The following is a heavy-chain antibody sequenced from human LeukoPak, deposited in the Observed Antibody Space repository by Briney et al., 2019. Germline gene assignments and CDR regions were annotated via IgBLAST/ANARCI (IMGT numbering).Heavy chain of an antibody. CDR3: ARLVSDILTGYYKPQGYYFDY. CDR1: GGSISSSSYY. Sequence: KPSETLSLTCTVSGGSISSSSYYWGWIRQPPGKGLEWIGSIYYSGSTYYNPSLKSRVTISVDTPKNQFSLKLSSVTAADTAVYYCARLVSDILTGYYKPQGYYFDYWGQGTLVTVSS. V-gene: IGHV4-39*01. D-gene: IGHD3-9*01. J-gene: IGHJ4*02. CDR2: IYYSGST.